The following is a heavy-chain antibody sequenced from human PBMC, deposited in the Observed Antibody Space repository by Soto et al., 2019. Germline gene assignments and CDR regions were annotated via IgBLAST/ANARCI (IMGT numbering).Heavy chain of an antibody. J-gene: IGHJ6*02. CDR3: ARALVRNQYCTNGVCRYYYYGMDV. Sequence: GASVKVSCKASGYTFTGYHMHWVRQAPGQGLEWMGWINPNSGGTNYAQKFQGRVTMTRDTSISTAYMELSRLRSDDTAVYYCARALVRNQYCTNGVCRYYYYGMDVWGQGTTVTVSS. D-gene: IGHD2-8*01. CDR1: GYTFTGYH. CDR2: INPNSGGT. V-gene: IGHV1-2*02.